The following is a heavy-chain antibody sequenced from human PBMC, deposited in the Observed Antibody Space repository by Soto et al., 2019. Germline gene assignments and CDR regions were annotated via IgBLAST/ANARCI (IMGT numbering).Heavy chain of an antibody. D-gene: IGHD5-18*01. V-gene: IGHV1-2*04. CDR1: GYTFTGYY. J-gene: IGHJ6*02. CDR2: INPNSGGT. CDR3: AREKREVQLWLREGYYYYYGMDV. Sequence: GASVKVSCKASGYTFTGYYMHWVRQAPGQGLEWMGWINPNSGGTNYAQKFQGWVTMTRDTSISTAYMELSRLRSDDTAVYYCAREKREVQLWLREGYYYYYGMDVWGQGTTVTVSS.